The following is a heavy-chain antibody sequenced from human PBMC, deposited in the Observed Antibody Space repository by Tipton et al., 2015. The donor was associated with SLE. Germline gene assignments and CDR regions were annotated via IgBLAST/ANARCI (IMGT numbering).Heavy chain of an antibody. V-gene: IGHV3-30*14. CDR3: ARVFPPYYYDSSGPWYFDL. Sequence: SLRLSCAASGFTFSSYAMHWVRQAPGKGLEWVAVISYDGSNKYYADSVKGRFTISRDNSKNTLYLQMNSLRAEDTAVYYCARVFPPYYYDSSGPWYFDLWGRGTLVTVSS. J-gene: IGHJ2*01. CDR1: GFTFSSYA. CDR2: ISYDGSNK. D-gene: IGHD3-22*01.